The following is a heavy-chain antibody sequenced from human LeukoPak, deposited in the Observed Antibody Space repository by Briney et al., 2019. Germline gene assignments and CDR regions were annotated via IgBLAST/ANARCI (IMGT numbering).Heavy chain of an antibody. V-gene: IGHV3-23*01. J-gene: IGHJ4*02. Sequence: PGGSLRLSCTASGFTFSNYAMNWVRQAPGKGLEWVSAISGSGGKTFYADSVKGRFTISRDNAKNSLYLQMNSLRAEDTAVYYCARGKHRLRLGELSPDYWGQGTLVTVSS. CDR1: GFTFSNYA. CDR3: ARGKHRLRLGELSPDY. D-gene: IGHD3-16*02. CDR2: ISGSGGKT.